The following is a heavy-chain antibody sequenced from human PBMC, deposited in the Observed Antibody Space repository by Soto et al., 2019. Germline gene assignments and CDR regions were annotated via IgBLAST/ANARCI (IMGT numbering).Heavy chain of an antibody. V-gene: IGHV1-18*01. CDR3: ARDGMITFGGVIVIPPYYYYMDV. Sequence: QVQLVQSGAEVKKPGASVKVSCKASGYTFTSYGISWVRQAPGQGLEWMGWISAYNGNTNYAQKLQGRVTMTTDTSTSTADMELRSLRSDDTAVYYCARDGMITFGGVIVIPPYYYYMDVWGKGTTVTVSS. J-gene: IGHJ6*03. CDR1: GYTFTSYG. CDR2: ISAYNGNT. D-gene: IGHD3-16*02.